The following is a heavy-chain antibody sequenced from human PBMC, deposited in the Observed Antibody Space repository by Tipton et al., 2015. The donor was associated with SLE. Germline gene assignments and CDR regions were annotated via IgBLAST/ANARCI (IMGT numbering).Heavy chain of an antibody. D-gene: IGHD7-27*01. CDR3: ASTGAGHHDAFDI. Sequence: SLRLSCAASGFTFSSYGMHWVRQAPGKGLEWVAVIWYDGSNKYYTDSVKGRFTISRDNSKNTLYLQMNSLRAEDTAMYYCASTGAGHHDAFDIWGQGTMVTVSS. V-gene: IGHV3-33*08. CDR1: GFTFSSYG. J-gene: IGHJ3*02. CDR2: IWYDGSNK.